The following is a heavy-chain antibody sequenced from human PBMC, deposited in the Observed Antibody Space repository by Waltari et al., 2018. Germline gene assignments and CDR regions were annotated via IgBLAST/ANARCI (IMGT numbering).Heavy chain of an antibody. CDR3: VRGKMYSRPYFDY. CDR1: GESFIGYY. CDR2: IQLSGSI. V-gene: IGHV4-34*01. D-gene: IGHD6-13*01. Sequence: QMQLQQWGAGLLKPSETLSLTCAVSGESFIGYYWNWIRQPPGRGLGWIGEIQLSGSINYNPSLESRVTISQDMSKNQFSLKLTSVTAADTAVYYCVRGKMYSRPYFDYWGQGTLVTVSS. J-gene: IGHJ4*02.